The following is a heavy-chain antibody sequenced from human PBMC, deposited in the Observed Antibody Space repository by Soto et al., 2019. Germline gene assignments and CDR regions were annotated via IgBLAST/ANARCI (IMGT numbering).Heavy chain of an antibody. CDR3: ARTSRLKTGQLDY. J-gene: IGHJ4*03. CDR1: GYSIGTYNW. CDR2: IYYTGAP. V-gene: IGHV4-28*01. D-gene: IGHD3-9*01. Sequence: QLHLQESGPGLVRPSDTLSLTCTVPGYSIGTYNWWGWIRQPPGEGLEWIGFIYYTGAPYYNLSLQNRGTMLPDKARDQFSLNMASMTAADSAVYYCARTSRLKTGQLDYWGHGILVTVAS.